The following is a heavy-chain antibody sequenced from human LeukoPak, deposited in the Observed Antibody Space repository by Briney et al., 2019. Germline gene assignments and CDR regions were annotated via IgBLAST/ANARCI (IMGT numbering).Heavy chain of an antibody. CDR2: FDPEDGET. J-gene: IGHJ6*03. D-gene: IGHD3-3*01. CDR3: ATRTIFGVVGYEYYMDV. Sequence: ASVKVSCKVSGYTLTELSMHWVRQAPGKGLEWMGGFDPEDGETIYAQKSQGRVTMTEDTSTDTAYMELSSLRSEDTAVYYCATRTIFGVVGYEYYMDVWGKGTTVTVSS. V-gene: IGHV1-24*01. CDR1: GYTLTELS.